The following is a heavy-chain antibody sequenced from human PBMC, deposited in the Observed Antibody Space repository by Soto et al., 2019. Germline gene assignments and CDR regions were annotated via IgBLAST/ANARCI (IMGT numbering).Heavy chain of an antibody. J-gene: IGHJ6*02. D-gene: IGHD2-21*02. CDR2: ICPGYSNI. CDR3: ARRHYCRGDCTINPDYYSGMDV. CDR1: GYIFTDHC. Sequence: EVQVVQSGAEVKEPGESLKISCKGSGYIFTDHCIVWVRQMAGKGLEWVGIICPGYSNIIYSPSVKGQVTISADMSISTAYLQWSSLKASDTAIYYCARRHYCRGDCTINPDYYSGMDVWGQGTTVTVSS. V-gene: IGHV5-51*01.